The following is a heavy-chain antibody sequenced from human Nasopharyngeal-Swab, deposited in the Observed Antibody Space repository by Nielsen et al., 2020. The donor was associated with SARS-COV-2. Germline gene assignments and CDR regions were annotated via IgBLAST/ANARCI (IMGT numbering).Heavy chain of an antibody. V-gene: IGHV6-1*01. CDR3: ARIQQQLPGIV. CDR1: GDSVSNDRAA. Sequence: LRLSCAISGDSVSNDRAAWSWIRQSPSRGLEWLGRTWYRSQWNYDYAVSVRGRVAVNPDTSKNQFSLYLNSVTPDDTAAYYCARIQQQLPGIVWGQGTMVTVSS. CDR2: TWYRSQWNY. J-gene: IGHJ3*01. D-gene: IGHD6-13*01.